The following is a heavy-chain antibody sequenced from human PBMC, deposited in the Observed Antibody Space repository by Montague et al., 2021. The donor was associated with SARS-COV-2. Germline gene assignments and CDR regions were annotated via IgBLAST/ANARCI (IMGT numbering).Heavy chain of an antibody. CDR3: ARDNGYCSSTSCYPGEYYYMDV. V-gene: IGHV3-30*04. J-gene: IGHJ6*03. D-gene: IGHD2-2*01. CDR1: GFIFSSYA. Sequence: SLRLSCAASGFIFSSYAMHWVRQAPGKGLEWVAVISYDGSNKYYADSVKGRFTISRDNSKNALYLQMNSLRAEDTAVYYCARDNGYCSSTSCYPGEYYYMDVWGKGTTVTVSS. CDR2: ISYDGSNK.